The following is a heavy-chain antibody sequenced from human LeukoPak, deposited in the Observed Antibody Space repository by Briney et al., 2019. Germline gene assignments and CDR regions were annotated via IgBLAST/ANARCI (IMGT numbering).Heavy chain of an antibody. CDR2: ISSNGAVT. CDR3: AREWGMYYYASGSNDRPLDY. V-gene: IGHV3-23*01. Sequence: GGSLRLSCAASGFTFSNAWMTWVRQAPGKGLEWVSAISSNGAVTFYTDSVRGRFTISKDNSRNTLYLQMNSLRAEDTAVYYCAREWGMYYYASGSNDRPLDYWGQGTLVTVSS. J-gene: IGHJ4*02. D-gene: IGHD3-10*01. CDR1: GFTFSNAW.